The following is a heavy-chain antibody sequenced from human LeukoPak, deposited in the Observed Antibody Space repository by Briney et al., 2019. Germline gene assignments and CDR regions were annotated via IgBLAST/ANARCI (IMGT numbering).Heavy chain of an antibody. CDR1: GFTLTAYA. CDR2: IHDDGIVT. CDR3: ARGRGWVDH. V-gene: IGHV3-7*01. Sequence: GGSLRLSCAASGFTLTAYAMSWFRQTPEKGLEWVANIHDDGIVTHYVDSVKGRFTISRDNARNSVNLQLNSLRVEDTALYYCARGRGWVDHWGQGTLVTVSS. D-gene: IGHD3-16*01. J-gene: IGHJ4*02.